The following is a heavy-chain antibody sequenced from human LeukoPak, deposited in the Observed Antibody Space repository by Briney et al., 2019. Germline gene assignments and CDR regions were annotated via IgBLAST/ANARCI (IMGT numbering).Heavy chain of an antibody. J-gene: IGHJ5*02. V-gene: IGHV1-8*02. Sequence: ASAKVSCKASEYTFTNNDINWVRQAPRQGLEWVGWMNPKSGDTGYAQKFQGRVTLTRNISITTAYMEMSSLRLEDTAVYYCARKVGATTNWFDPWGQGTLVTVSS. CDR2: MNPKSGDT. CDR1: EYTFTNND. CDR3: ARKVGATTNWFDP. D-gene: IGHD1-26*01.